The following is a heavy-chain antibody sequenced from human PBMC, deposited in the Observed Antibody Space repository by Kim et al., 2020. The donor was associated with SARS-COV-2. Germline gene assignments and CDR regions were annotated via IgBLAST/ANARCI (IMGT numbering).Heavy chain of an antibody. CDR1: GYTLTELS. CDR3: ATSPVVVVTPWFDP. D-gene: IGHD3-22*01. Sequence: ASVKVSCKVSGYTLTELSMHWVRQAPGKGLEWMGGFDPEDAETIYAQKFQGRVTMTEDTSTDTAYMELSSLITEDTAVYYCATSPVVVVTPWFDPWGQGTLVTVSS. V-gene: IGHV1-24*01. CDR2: FDPEDAET. J-gene: IGHJ5*02.